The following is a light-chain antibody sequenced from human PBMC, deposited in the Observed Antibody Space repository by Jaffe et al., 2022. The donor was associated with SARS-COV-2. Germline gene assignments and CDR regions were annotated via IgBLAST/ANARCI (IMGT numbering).Light chain of an antibody. CDR3: QQRSNSYT. CDR1: QSVGST. J-gene: IGKJ2*01. Sequence: EIVLTQSPATLSLSPGERATLSCRASQSVGSTLAWYQQKPGQAPRLLILDASNRATGIPVRFSGSGSGTDFTLTISSLEPEDFAVYYCQQRSNSYTFGQGTRLEIK. CDR2: DAS. V-gene: IGKV3-11*01.